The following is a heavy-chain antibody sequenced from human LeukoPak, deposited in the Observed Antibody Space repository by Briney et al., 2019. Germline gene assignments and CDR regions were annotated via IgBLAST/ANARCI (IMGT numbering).Heavy chain of an antibody. J-gene: IGHJ6*02. D-gene: IGHD3-10*01. CDR3: TRQRCGELA. CDR1: GCSFSGSA. CDR2: ISSKSNSYAT. V-gene: IGHV3-73*01. Sequence: GGSLRLSCAASGCSFSGSAMHWVRKTSGKGLGWVGLISSKSNSYATAYAASVKGSFTISRDDSKNTAYLQMSSLKTEDRAVYYCTRQRCGELAWGQGTAVTVSS.